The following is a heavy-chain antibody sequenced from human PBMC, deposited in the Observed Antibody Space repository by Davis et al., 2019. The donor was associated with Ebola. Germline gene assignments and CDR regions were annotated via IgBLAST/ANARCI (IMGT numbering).Heavy chain of an antibody. Sequence: AASVTVSCKASGYTFTRYAMHWVRQAPGKGLEWMGWINAGNGNTKYSQKFQGRVTITRDISASTAYMELSSLGSEDTAVYYCARARGYLYYYGMDVWGQGTTVTVSS. D-gene: IGHD3-22*01. V-gene: IGHV1-3*01. CDR2: INAGNGNT. J-gene: IGHJ6*02. CDR1: GYTFTRYA. CDR3: ARARGYLYYYGMDV.